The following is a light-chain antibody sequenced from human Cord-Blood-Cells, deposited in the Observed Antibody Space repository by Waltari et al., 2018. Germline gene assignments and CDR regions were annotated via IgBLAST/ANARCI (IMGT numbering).Light chain of an antibody. J-gene: IGLJ3*02. CDR1: SSDVGGYNY. Sequence: QSALTQPASVSGSPGQSTTLSCTGTSSDVGGYNYVSWYQQHPGKAPKLRIYDVSNRPSGVSNRFSGSKSGNTASLTISGLQAEDEADYYCSSYTSSSSWVFGGGTKLTVL. CDR2: DVS. V-gene: IGLV2-14*01. CDR3: SSYTSSSSWV.